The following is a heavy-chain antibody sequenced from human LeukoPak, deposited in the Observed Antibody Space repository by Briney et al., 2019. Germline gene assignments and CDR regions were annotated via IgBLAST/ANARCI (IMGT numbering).Heavy chain of an antibody. Sequence: SETLSLTCTVSGYSISSGYYWGWIRQPPEKGLEWIGSIYHSGSTYYNPSLKSRVTISVDTSKNQFSLKLSSVTAADTAVYYCARFQGGSSLGDAFDIWGQGTMVTVSS. V-gene: IGHV4-38-2*02. CDR2: IYHSGST. D-gene: IGHD6-6*01. CDR1: GYSISSGYY. CDR3: ARFQGGSSLGDAFDI. J-gene: IGHJ3*02.